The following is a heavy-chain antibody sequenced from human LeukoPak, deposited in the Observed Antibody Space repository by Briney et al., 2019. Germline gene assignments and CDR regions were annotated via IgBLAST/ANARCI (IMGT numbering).Heavy chain of an antibody. D-gene: IGHD3-10*01. V-gene: IGHV3-23*01. Sequence: GVSLRLSCAASGFTVSAYAMAWVRQAPGMGLEWVSTIYDDNTYYADSVKGRFAISTDNSKNTLYLQMNSLRVEDTAVYFCAARKVRGVWFYLDYWGQGTLVTVSS. J-gene: IGHJ4*02. CDR1: GFTVSAYA. CDR2: IYDDNT. CDR3: AARKVRGVWFYLDY.